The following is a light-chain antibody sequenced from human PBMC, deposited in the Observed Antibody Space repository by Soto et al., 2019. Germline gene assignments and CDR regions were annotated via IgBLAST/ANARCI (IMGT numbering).Light chain of an antibody. V-gene: IGKV3-15*01. CDR1: QSVSSN. Sequence: IVMAPCRATVSMSAGDGATISCRASQSVSSNLAWYQQKPGQAPRLLIYGASTRATGIPARFSGSGSGTQSTLTFGLLNSEDSAFYSWQLSNNWPRTIRQGTRLEI. J-gene: IGKJ5*01. CDR3: QLSNNWPRT. CDR2: GAS.